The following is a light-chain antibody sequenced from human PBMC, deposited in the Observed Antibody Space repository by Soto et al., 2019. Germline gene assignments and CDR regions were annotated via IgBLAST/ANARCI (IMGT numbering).Light chain of an antibody. CDR3: SSYTNSSTPSYV. V-gene: IGLV2-14*01. Sequence: QSVLTQPASVSGSPGQSITISCTGTSSDVGGYNYVSWYQQHPGKAPKLMIYDVSNRPSGVSNRFSGSKSGNTASLTISGLQAEDEADYYCSSYTNSSTPSYVFGTGTKVTVL. CDR1: SSDVGGYNY. J-gene: IGLJ1*01. CDR2: DVS.